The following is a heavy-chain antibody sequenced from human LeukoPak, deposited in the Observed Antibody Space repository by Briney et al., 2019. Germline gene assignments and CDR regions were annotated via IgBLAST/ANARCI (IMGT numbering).Heavy chain of an antibody. D-gene: IGHD2-21*02. CDR1: GFTFSSYA. CDR3: AKVPPAIVVVTAPFDY. CDR2: ISGSGGGT. Sequence: PGGSLRLSCAASGFTFSSYAMSWVRQAPGKGLEWVSAISGSGGGTYYADSVKGRFTISRDNSKNTLYLQMNSLRAEDTAVYYCAKVPPAIVVVTAPFDYWGQGTLVTVSS. V-gene: IGHV3-23*01. J-gene: IGHJ4*02.